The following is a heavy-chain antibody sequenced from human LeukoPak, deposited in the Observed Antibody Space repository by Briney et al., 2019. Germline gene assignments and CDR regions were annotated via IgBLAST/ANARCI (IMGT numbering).Heavy chain of an antibody. Sequence: SETLSLTCTVSGGSISSYYWSWIRQPPGKGLEWIGYIYYSGSTNYNPSLKSRVTISVDTSKNQFSLKLSSVTAADTAVYYCARGPLGRFLEWLFLDYGGQGTLVTVSS. D-gene: IGHD3-3*01. CDR2: IYYSGST. V-gene: IGHV4-59*01. CDR3: ARGPLGRFLEWLFLDY. CDR1: GGSISSYY. J-gene: IGHJ4*02.